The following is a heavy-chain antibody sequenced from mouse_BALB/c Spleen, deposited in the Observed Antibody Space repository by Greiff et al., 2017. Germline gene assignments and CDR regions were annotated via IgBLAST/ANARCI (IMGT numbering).Heavy chain of an antibody. J-gene: IGHJ3*01. V-gene: IGHV5-9*04. CDR3: ARQGKYDYDGAWFAY. D-gene: IGHD2-4*01. Sequence: EVQLVESGGGLVKPGGSLKLSCAASGFTFSSYTMSWVRQTPEKRLEWVATISSGGGNTYYPDTVKGRFTISRDNAKNTLYLQMSSLKSEDTAMYYCARQGKYDYDGAWFAYWGQGTLVTVSA. CDR1: GFTFSSYT. CDR2: ISSGGGNT.